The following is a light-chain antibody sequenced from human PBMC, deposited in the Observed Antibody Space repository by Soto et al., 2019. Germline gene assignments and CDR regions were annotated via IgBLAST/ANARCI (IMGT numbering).Light chain of an antibody. J-gene: IGKJ4*01. CDR3: QQYDIFSLT. V-gene: IGKV1-5*03. CDR1: QSISSW. CDR2: KAS. Sequence: DIQMTQSPSTLSASVGDRVTITCRASQSISSWLAWYQQKPGKAPKRLIYKASTLESGIPSRFSGGGSGTEFTLTISSLQPDDFATYYCQQYDIFSLTFGEGTKVEVK.